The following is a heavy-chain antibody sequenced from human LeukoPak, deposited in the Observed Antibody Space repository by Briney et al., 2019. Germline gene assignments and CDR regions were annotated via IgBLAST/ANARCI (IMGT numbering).Heavy chain of an antibody. CDR3: ARDAGATTWGTGDAFDI. Sequence: GSSVKVSCKASGGTFSSYAISWVRQAPGQGLEWMGGIIPIFGTANYAQKFQGRVTITTDESTSTAYMELSSLRSEDTAVYYCARDAGATTWGTGDAFDIWGQGTMVTVSS. CDR2: IIPIFGTA. D-gene: IGHD1-26*01. V-gene: IGHV1-69*05. CDR1: GGTFSSYA. J-gene: IGHJ3*02.